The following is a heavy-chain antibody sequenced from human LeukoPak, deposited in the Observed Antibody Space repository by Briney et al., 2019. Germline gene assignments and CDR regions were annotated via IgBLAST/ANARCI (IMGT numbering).Heavy chain of an antibody. D-gene: IGHD1-26*01. CDR2: ISGSGGST. Sequence: GGSLRLSCAPSGFTFSSYAMSWVRQAPGKGLEWVSAISGSGGSTYYADSVKGRFTISRDNSKNTLYLQMNSLRAEDTAVYYCAEALYSGSYFVRYYFDYWGQGTLVTVSS. V-gene: IGHV3-23*01. CDR3: AEALYSGSYFVRYYFDY. CDR1: GFTFSSYA. J-gene: IGHJ4*02.